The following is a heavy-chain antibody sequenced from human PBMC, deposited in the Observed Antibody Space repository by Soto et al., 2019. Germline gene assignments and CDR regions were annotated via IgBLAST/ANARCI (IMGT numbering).Heavy chain of an antibody. Sequence: PGGSLRLSCAASEFTFSTYAMIWVRQAPGKGLEWVSSISASGSSTLYADSVKGRFTVSRDNSKNTLYLQMNSLTAEDTAVYYCAKRGVAPIALPALTSDHWGQGTVVTFSS. CDR2: ISASGSST. V-gene: IGHV3-23*01. CDR1: EFTFSTYA. D-gene: IGHD2-8*01. J-gene: IGHJ4*02. CDR3: AKRGVAPIALPALTSDH.